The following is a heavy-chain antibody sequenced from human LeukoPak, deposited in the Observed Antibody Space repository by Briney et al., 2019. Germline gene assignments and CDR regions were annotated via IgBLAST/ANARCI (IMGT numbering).Heavy chain of an antibody. CDR2: ISGSGGNT. J-gene: IGHJ4*02. CDR3: AKGGLLVASFDY. Sequence: PGGSLRLSCAASGFTFSSYAMTWVRQAPGKGLEWVSAISGSGGNTYYTDSVKGRFTISRDNSKNTPYLQMNSLRAEDTAVYYCAKGGLLVASFDYWGQGTLVTVSS. D-gene: IGHD5-12*01. V-gene: IGHV3-23*01. CDR1: GFTFSSYA.